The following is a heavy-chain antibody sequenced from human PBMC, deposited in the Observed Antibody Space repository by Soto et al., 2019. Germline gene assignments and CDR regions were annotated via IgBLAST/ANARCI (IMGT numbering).Heavy chain of an antibody. Sequence: SETLSLTCTVSGASLHIGGYYWAWIRQNPGKGLEWIGYIYYTGVTYYNPSLGSRVNISVDTSKNQFSLELTSVTAADTAVYYWARDGSRTANWLDPWGQGVLVTVSS. D-gene: IGHD2-2*01. CDR1: GASLHIGGYY. J-gene: IGHJ5*02. CDR2: IYYTGVT. CDR3: ARDGSRTANWLDP. V-gene: IGHV4-31*03.